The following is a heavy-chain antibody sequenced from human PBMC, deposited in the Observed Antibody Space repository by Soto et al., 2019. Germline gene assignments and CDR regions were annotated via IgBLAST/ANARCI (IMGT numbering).Heavy chain of an antibody. J-gene: IGHJ3*02. Sequence: SETLSLTCTVSGGSISSGDYCWSWIRQPPGKGLEWIGYIYYSGSTYYNPSLKSRVTISVDTSKNQFSLKLSSVTAADTAVYYCARGGTTVIDAFDIWGQGTMVTVSS. D-gene: IGHD4-17*01. CDR2: IYYSGST. CDR1: GGSISSGDYC. V-gene: IGHV4-30-4*01. CDR3: ARGGTTVIDAFDI.